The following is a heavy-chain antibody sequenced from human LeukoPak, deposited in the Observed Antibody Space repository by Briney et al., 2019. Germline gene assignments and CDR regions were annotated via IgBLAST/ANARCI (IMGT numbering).Heavy chain of an antibody. Sequence: PGGSLRLSCEASGFIFNSYWMTWVRQAPGKGLEWVANIKEDGGEKFYVDSVKGRFTISRDNDKNSLYLQMNSLRAEDTAVYYCARAGARSADRWGYDYWGQGTLVTVSS. CDR1: GFIFNSYW. D-gene: IGHD3-16*01. V-gene: IGHV3-7*03. CDR2: IKEDGGEK. CDR3: ARAGARSADRWGYDY. J-gene: IGHJ4*02.